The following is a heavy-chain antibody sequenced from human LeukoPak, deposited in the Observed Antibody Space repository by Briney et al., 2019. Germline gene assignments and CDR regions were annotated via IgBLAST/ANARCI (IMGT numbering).Heavy chain of an antibody. V-gene: IGHV4-39*07. CDR3: ARDRGGPLNIDY. Sequence: SETLSLTCTVSGGSISSSSYYWGWIRQPPGKGLEWIGSIYYSGSTYYNPSLKSRVTISVDTSKNQFSLKLSSVTAADTAVYYCARDRGGPLNIDYWGQGTLVTVSS. CDR1: GGSISSSSYY. D-gene: IGHD2-8*01. J-gene: IGHJ4*02. CDR2: IYYSGST.